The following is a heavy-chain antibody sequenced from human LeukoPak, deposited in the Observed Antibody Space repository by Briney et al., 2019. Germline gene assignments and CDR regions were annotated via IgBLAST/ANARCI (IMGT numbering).Heavy chain of an antibody. CDR2: VSGSGVST. CDR1: GFTFSSYTFSTYA. CDR3: AKGVEDSGIYYYYYMDV. V-gene: IGHV3-23*01. D-gene: IGHD2-15*01. J-gene: IGHJ6*03. Sequence: GGSLRLSCAASGFTFSSYTFSTYALSWVRQAPGKGLEWVSAVSGSGVSTYYADSVKGRFTISRDNSKNTLYLQMNGLRAEDTAVYYCAKGVEDSGIYYYYYMDVWGKGTTVTVSS.